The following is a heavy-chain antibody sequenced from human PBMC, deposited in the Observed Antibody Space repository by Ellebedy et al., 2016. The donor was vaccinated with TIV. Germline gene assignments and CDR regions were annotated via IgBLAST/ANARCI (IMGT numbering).Heavy chain of an antibody. CDR3: SRMYYDILTGPGGWFDP. CDR2: SDPGDSDT. CDR1: GYSFSRYS. Sequence: GESLKISCKGSGYSFSRYSIGCGRQMPGKGLEWRGISDPGDSDTRYSPSFQGQVTISADKSISTAYLQWSSLKASDTAMYYCSRMYYDILTGPGGWFDPWGQGTLVTVSS. J-gene: IGHJ5*02. D-gene: IGHD3-9*01. V-gene: IGHV5-51*01.